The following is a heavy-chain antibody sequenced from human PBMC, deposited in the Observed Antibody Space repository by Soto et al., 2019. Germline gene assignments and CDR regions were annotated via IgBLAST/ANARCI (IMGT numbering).Heavy chain of an antibody. CDR2: IKQNGGEE. V-gene: IGHV3-7*01. CDR3: ATSSDTGYIFAF. CDR1: GFTFTSYW. Sequence: EVRLVESGGGLVQPGGSLRLSCAASGFTFTSYWMSWVRQAPGKGLEWVASIKQNGGEEYYVDSVKCRFTISRDNAKNSLYLEMNSLRAEDRAVYYCATSSDTGYIFAFWGQGTLVTVSS. J-gene: IGHJ4*02. D-gene: IGHD3-9*01.